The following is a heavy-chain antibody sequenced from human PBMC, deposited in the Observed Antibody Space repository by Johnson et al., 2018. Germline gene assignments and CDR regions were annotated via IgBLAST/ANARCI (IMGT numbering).Heavy chain of an antibody. CDR3: ARDAPYFYGSESYNHHVFAV. V-gene: IGHV4-59*01. D-gene: IGHD3-10*01. CDR1: GGSITTYY. Sequence: QVQLQESGPGLVKPSETLSLTCTVSGGSITTYYWSWIRQPPGKGLEWIGYIYYTGSTNYNPSLKSRVLLSVDTSQNQFALKLTSVTAADTAVYCCARDAPYFYGSESYNHHVFAVWGQGTKVAVSS. J-gene: IGHJ3*01. CDR2: IYYTGST.